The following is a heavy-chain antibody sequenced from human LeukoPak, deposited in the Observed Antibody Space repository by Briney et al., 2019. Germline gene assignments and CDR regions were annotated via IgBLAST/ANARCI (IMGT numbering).Heavy chain of an antibody. CDR2: ISAGGGST. CDR3: EKSPRSAADNWFDP. Sequence: PGGSLRLSCAASGFTLSTYAMNWVRQAPGKGLEWVSGISAGGGSTYYADSVKGRFTISRDNSKNTLYLQMNSLTVEDTAVYYCEKSPRSAADNWFDPWGQGTLVTVSS. J-gene: IGHJ5*02. D-gene: IGHD6-13*01. CDR1: GFTLSTYA. V-gene: IGHV3-23*01.